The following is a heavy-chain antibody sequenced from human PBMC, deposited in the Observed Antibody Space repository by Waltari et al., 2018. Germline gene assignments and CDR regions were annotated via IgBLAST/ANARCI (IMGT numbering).Heavy chain of an antibody. CDR2: INSDGSTI. D-gene: IGHD3-9*01. Sequence: EVQLEESGGGFVQPGGSLRLSCAHSGFTFSSYLMHWVRQAPGKGLVWVSRINSDGSTISYADSVKGRFTISRDNAKNTLYLQMNSLSAEDTAVYYCASAYYDILDWGQGTLVTVSS. J-gene: IGHJ4*02. CDR1: GFTFSSYL. CDR3: ASAYYDILD. V-gene: IGHV3-74*01.